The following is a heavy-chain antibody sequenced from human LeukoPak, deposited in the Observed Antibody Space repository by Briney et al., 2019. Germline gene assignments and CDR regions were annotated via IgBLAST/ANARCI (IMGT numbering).Heavy chain of an antibody. V-gene: IGHV1-18*01. CDR3: AREAHLMMYSGSYPPDY. Sequence: GASVKVSCKASGYTFTSYGISWVRQAPGQGLEWMGWISAYNGNTNYAQKLQGRVTMTTDTSTSTAYMELRSLRSDDTAVYYCAREAHLMMYSGSYPPDYWGQGTLVTVSS. CDR2: ISAYNGNT. J-gene: IGHJ4*02. CDR1: GYTFTSYG. D-gene: IGHD1-26*01.